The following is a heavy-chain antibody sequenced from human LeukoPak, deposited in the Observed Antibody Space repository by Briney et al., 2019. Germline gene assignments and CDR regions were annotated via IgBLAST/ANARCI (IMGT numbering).Heavy chain of an antibody. CDR2: IHNSGIT. D-gene: IGHD3-22*01. CDR1: GFTFSNAW. CDR3: ARDRYYYDSSGTRWFDP. J-gene: IGHJ5*02. V-gene: IGHV4-59*01. Sequence: GSLRLSCAASGFTFSNAWMSWIRQPPGKGLEWIGYIHNSGITNYNPSLKSRVTISVDTSKNQFSLKLSSVTAADTAVYYCARDRYYYDSSGTRWFDPWGQGTLVTVSS.